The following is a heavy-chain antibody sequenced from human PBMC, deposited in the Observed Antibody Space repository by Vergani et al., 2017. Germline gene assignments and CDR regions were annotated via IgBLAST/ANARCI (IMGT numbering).Heavy chain of an antibody. CDR2: IYHSGST. D-gene: IGHD2-15*01. Sequence: QLQLQESGSGLVKPSQTLSLTCAVSGGSISSGGYSWRWIRQPPGKGLEWIGYIYHSGSTYYNPSLKSRVTISVDRSKNQFSLQLSSVTAADTAVYYCARARVGSKTQYYFDYWGQGTLVTVSS. CDR1: GGSISSGGYS. J-gene: IGHJ4*02. CDR3: ARARVGSKTQYYFDY. V-gene: IGHV4-30-2*01.